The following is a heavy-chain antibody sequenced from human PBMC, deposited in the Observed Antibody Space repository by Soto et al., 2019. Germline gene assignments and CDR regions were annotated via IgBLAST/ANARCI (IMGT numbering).Heavy chain of an antibody. CDR3: ASGGAGSGPFTWELPDH. CDR2: ITPFSGDV. J-gene: IGHJ4*02. D-gene: IGHD1-26*01. V-gene: IGHV1-45*02. Sequence: QMQLVQSGAEVKRTGSTVTVSCKALGNTFTYRYLHWVRQAPGQALEWMGWITPFSGDVHYAQKFQKRVNITRDRSINIAYMRMSSLRPEDTAMYYCASGGAGSGPFTWELPDHWGQGPLVTVSS. CDR1: GNTFTYRY.